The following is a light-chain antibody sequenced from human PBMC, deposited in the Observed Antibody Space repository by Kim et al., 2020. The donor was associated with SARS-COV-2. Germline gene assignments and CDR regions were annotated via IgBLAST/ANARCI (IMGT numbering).Light chain of an antibody. Sequence: SASVGDRVTIPCRASQAINYLAWFQHKPGKAPKSLIYAASSLQSGVPSRFSGSGSGTDFTLTISSLQPEDFATYYCQQYGNFPLTFGPGTRVDIK. V-gene: IGKV1-16*01. J-gene: IGKJ3*01. CDR3: QQYGNFPLT. CDR1: QAINY. CDR2: AAS.